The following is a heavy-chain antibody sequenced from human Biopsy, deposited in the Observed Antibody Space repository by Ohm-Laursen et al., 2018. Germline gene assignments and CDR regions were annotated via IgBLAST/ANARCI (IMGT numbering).Heavy chain of an antibody. CDR3: ATGPVQMVYANLRGEFAS. V-gene: IGHV3-23*01. D-gene: IGHD2-8*01. J-gene: IGHJ5*02. CDR2: ISASDDSK. CDR1: GVTLSGYA. Sequence: SLRLSCAASGVTLSGYAMSWVRQAPGKGLEWVSSISASDDSKYYGDSVKGRFTISRDSSTNTLYLQMNGLRADDTAVYYCATGPVQMVYANLRGEFASWGQGALVTVSS.